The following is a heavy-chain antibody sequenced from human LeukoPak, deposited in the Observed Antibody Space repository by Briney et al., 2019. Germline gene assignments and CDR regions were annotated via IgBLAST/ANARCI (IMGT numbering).Heavy chain of an antibody. D-gene: IGHD3-16*02. CDR1: GGSISSYY. CDR3: ARADYDYVWGSYPITGAFDI. J-gene: IGHJ3*02. V-gene: IGHV4-59*01. CDR2: IYYSGST. Sequence: TSETLSLTCTVSGGSISSYYWSWIRQPPGKGLEWIGYIYYSGSTNYNPSLKSRVTISVDTYKNQFPLKLSSVTAADTAVYYCARADYDYVWGSYPITGAFDIWGQGTMVTVSS.